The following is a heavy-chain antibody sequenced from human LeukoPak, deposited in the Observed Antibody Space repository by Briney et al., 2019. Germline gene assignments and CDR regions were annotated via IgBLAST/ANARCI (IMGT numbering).Heavy chain of an antibody. CDR1: GYSFTSYW. CDR3: ARRYYGSGSYYTDY. Sequence: GESRKISCKGSGYSFTSYWIGWVRQMPGKGLEWIGIIYPGDSDIRYSPSFQGHVTISADKSISTAYLPWSSLKASDTAKYSLARRYYGSGSYYTDYWGQGTLVTVSS. J-gene: IGHJ4*02. V-gene: IGHV5-51*01. CDR2: IYPGDSDI. D-gene: IGHD3-10*01.